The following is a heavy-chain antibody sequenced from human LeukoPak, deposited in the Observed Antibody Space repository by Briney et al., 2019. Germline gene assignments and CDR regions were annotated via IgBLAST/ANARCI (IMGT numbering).Heavy chain of an antibody. Sequence: GGSLRLSCATSGFTFSSYWMHWVRQAPGKGLVWVSRINSDGSNTNYADSVKGRFTISRDDAKNSLYLQMNSLRAEDTAVYYCAGALYYDSSGYLGYWGQGTLVTVSS. V-gene: IGHV3-74*01. CDR3: AGALYYDSSGYLGY. J-gene: IGHJ4*02. D-gene: IGHD3-22*01. CDR1: GFTFSSYW. CDR2: INSDGSNT.